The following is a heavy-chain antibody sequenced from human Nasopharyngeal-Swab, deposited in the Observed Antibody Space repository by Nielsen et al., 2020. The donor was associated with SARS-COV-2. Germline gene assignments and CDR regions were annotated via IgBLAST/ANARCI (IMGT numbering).Heavy chain of an antibody. V-gene: IGHV3-11*01. J-gene: IGHJ4*02. Sequence: VRQMPGTGLEWVSYIGSSGGATYYADSVKGRFTISRDNAKKSLYLQMNSLRAEDTAVYYCARVLTGTFYYDSSGYPDYWGQGTLVTVSS. CDR3: ARVLTGTFYYDSSGYPDY. CDR2: IGSSGGAT. D-gene: IGHD3-22*01.